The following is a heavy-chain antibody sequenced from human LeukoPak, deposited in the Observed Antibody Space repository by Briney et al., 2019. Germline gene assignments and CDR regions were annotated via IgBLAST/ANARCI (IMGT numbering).Heavy chain of an antibody. CDR2: IYSGGST. CDR1: GFTFSTYW. J-gene: IGHJ4*02. CDR3: ARNSVAGYYFDY. V-gene: IGHV3-66*01. D-gene: IGHD6-19*01. Sequence: GGSLRLSCAASGFTFSTYWMHWVRQAPGKGLEWVSVIYSGGSTYYADSVKGRFTISRDNSKNTLYLQMNSLRAEDTAVYYCARNSVAGYYFDYWGQGTLVTVSS.